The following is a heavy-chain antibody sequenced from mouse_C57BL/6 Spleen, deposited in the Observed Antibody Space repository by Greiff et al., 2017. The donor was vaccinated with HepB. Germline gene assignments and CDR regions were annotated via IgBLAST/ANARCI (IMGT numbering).Heavy chain of an antibody. D-gene: IGHD1-1*01. J-gene: IGHJ2*01. CDR3: SRSGYYGSSRYYFDY. CDR1: GYTFTSYG. Sequence: VQLQQSGAELARPGASVKLSCKASGYTFTSYGISWVKQRTGQGLEWIGEIYPRSGNTYYNEKFKGKATLTADISSSTAYMELRSLTSEDSAVYFCSRSGYYGSSRYYFDYWGQGTTLTVSS. CDR2: IYPRSGNT. V-gene: IGHV1-81*01.